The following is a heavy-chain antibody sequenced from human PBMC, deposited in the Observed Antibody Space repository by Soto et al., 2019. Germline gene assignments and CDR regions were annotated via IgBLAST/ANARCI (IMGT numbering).Heavy chain of an antibody. J-gene: IGHJ6*03. CDR3: ARHNGSPGRKYNWNYGGYSSSYMDA. CDR1: GGSISSYY. D-gene: IGHD1-7*01. V-gene: IGHV4-59*08. Sequence: KPSETLSLTCTVSGGSISSYYWSWIRQPPGKGLEWIGYIYYSGSTNYNPSLKSRVTISVDTSKNQFSLKLSSVTAADTAVYYCARHNGSPGRKYNWNYGGYSSSYMDAWGKGTTVTVSS. CDR2: IYYSGST.